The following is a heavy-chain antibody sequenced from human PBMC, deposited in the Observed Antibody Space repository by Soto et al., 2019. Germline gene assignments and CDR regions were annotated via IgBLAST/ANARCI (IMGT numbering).Heavy chain of an antibody. J-gene: IGHJ6*02. V-gene: IGHV1-8*01. CDR2: MNPNSGNT. D-gene: IGHD6-19*01. CDR3: ARGHSSDWSPRFGGDAMDV. Sequence: ASVKVSCKASGYTFTSYDINWVRQATGQGLEWMGWMNPNSGNTGYAQKFQGRVTMTRNTSISTAYMELSSLRSEDTAVYYCARGHSSDWSPRFGGDAMDVWGQGTTVTVSS. CDR1: GYTFTSYD.